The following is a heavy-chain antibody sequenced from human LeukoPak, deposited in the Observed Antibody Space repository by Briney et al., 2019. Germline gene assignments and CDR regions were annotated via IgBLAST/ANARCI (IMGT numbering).Heavy chain of an antibody. CDR3: AKELEEAAAAPGD. CDR1: GFTFSSYA. D-gene: IGHD6-13*01. J-gene: IGHJ4*02. V-gene: IGHV3-23*01. CDR2: ISGSGGST. Sequence: GGPLRLSCAASGFTFSSYAMRWVRQAPGKGREWVSAISGSGGSTYYADSVKGRFTISRDNSKNTLYLQMNSLRAEDTAVYYCAKELEEAAAAPGDWGQGTLVTVSS.